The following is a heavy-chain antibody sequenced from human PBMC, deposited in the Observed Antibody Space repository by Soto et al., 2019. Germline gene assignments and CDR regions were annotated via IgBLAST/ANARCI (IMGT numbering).Heavy chain of an antibody. D-gene: IGHD3-16*01. CDR2: IYYSGST. Sequence: PSETLSLTCTVSGGSISSYYWSWIRQPPGKGLEWIGYIYYSGSTNYNPPLKSRVTISVDTSKNQFSLKLSSVTAADTAVYYCARASYGSFDYWGQGTLVTVSS. V-gene: IGHV4-59*01. J-gene: IGHJ4*02. CDR1: GGSISSYY. CDR3: ARASYGSFDY.